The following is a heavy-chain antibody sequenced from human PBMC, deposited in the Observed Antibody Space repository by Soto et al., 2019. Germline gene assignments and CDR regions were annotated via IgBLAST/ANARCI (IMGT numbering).Heavy chain of an antibody. V-gene: IGHV3-74*01. Sequence: GGSLRFSCAASGFTFSRDWMHWVRQAPGKGLVWVSRVNSDGSTINYADSVKGRFTISRDNAKNTLYLQMNSLRVDDTAKYYCVRWPEYWGQGTLVTVSS. D-gene: IGHD2-15*01. CDR3: VRWPEY. J-gene: IGHJ4*01. CDR1: GFTFSRDW. CDR2: VNSDGSTI.